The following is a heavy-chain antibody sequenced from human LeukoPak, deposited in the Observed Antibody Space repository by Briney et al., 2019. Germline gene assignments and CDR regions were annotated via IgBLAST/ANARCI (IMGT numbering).Heavy chain of an antibody. D-gene: IGHD6-19*01. CDR2: IIPIFGTA. CDR1: GGTFSSYA. CDR3: ASVVFSSGWYNRYYYYMDV. J-gene: IGHJ6*03. Sequence: SVKVSCKASGGTFSSYAISWVRQAPGQGLEWMGGIIPIFGTANYAQKFQGRVTITADESTSTAYMELSSLRSEDTAVCYCASVVFSSGWYNRYYYYMDVWGKGTTVTVSS. V-gene: IGHV1-69*01.